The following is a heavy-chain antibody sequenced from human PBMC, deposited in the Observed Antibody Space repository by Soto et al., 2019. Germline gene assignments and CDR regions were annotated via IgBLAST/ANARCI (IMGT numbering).Heavy chain of an antibody. CDR2: INAGNGNT. D-gene: IGHD3-9*01. CDR3: ARPATYYDILTGYCTLGSFDY. V-gene: IGHV1-3*01. CDR1: GYTFTSYA. J-gene: IGHJ4*02. Sequence: QVQLVQSGAEVKKPGASVKVSCKASGYTFTSYAMHWVRQAPGQRLEWMGWINAGNGNTKYSQKFQGRVTITRDTSASTAYMELSSLRSEDTAVYYCARPATYYDILTGYCTLGSFDYWGQGTLVTVSS.